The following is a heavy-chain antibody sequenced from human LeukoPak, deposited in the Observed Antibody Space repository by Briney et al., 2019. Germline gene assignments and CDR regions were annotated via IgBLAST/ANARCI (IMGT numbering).Heavy chain of an antibody. Sequence: GGSLRLSCAASGFTFSDYYMSWIRQAPGKGLEWVSYISSSGSTIYYADSVKGRFTISRDNAKNSLYLQMNSLRAEDTAVYYCARDSRLQDSASPQYYYYGMDVWGQGTTVTVS. J-gene: IGHJ6*02. CDR1: GFTFSDYY. CDR3: ARDSRLQDSASPQYYYYGMDV. D-gene: IGHD2-15*01. CDR2: ISSSGSTI. V-gene: IGHV3-11*01.